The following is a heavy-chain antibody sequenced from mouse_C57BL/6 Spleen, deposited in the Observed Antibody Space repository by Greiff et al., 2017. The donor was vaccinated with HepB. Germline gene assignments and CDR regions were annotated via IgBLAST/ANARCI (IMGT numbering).Heavy chain of an antibody. Sequence: QVQLKESGPGLVQPSQSLSITCTVSGFSLTSYGVHWVRQSPGKGLEWLGVIWSGGSTDYNAAFISRLSISKDNSKSQVFFKMNSLQADDTAIYYCARKGDYGNYDSFDYWGQGTTLTVSS. V-gene: IGHV2-2*01. CDR1: GFSLTSYG. CDR2: IWSGGST. J-gene: IGHJ2*01. D-gene: IGHD2-1*01. CDR3: ARKGDYGNYDSFDY.